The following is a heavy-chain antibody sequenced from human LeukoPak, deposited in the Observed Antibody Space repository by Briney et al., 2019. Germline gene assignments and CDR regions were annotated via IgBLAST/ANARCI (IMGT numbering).Heavy chain of an antibody. CDR3: ARDPGAEMATMYFDY. CDR2: IYYSGST. J-gene: IGHJ4*02. V-gene: IGHV4-59*01. D-gene: IGHD5-24*01. CDR1: GGSISSYY. Sequence: PSETLSLTCTVSGGSISSYYWSWIRQPPGKGLEWIGYIYYSGSTNYNPSLKSRVTISVDTSKNQFSLKLSSVTAADTAVYYCARDPGAEMATMYFDYWGQGTLVTVSS.